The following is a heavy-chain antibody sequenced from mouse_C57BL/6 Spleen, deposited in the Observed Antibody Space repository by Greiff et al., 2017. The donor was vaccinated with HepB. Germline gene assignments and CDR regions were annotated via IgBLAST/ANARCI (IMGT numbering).Heavy chain of an antibody. D-gene: IGHD3-2*02. V-gene: IGHV1-81*01. J-gene: IGHJ2*01. Sequence: QVQLQQSGAELARPGASVKLSCKASGYTFTSYGISWVKQRTGQGLEWIGEIYPRSGNTYYNEKFKGKATLTADKSSSTAYMKLRSLTSEDSAVYFCARDREQLRLQDYWGQGTTLTVSS. CDR3: ARDREQLRLQDY. CDR2: IYPRSGNT. CDR1: GYTFTSYG.